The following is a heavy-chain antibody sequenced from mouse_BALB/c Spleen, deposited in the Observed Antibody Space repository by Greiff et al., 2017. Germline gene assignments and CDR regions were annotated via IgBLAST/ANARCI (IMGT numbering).Heavy chain of an antibody. CDR1: GFSLTSYG. J-gene: IGHJ4*01. CDR2: IWSGGST. Sequence: VKLMESGPGLVQPSQSLSITCTVSGFSLTSYGVHWVRQSPGKGLEWLGVIWSGGSTDYNAAFISRLSISKDNSKSQVFFKMNSLQADDTAIYYCARRDRYDAYAMDYWGQGTSVTVSS. V-gene: IGHV2-4-1*01. D-gene: IGHD2-14*01. CDR3: ARRDRYDAYAMDY.